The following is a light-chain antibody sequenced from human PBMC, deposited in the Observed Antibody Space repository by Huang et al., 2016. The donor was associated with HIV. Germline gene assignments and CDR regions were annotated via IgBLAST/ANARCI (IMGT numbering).Light chain of an antibody. V-gene: IGKV1-33*01. CDR1: RDISNS. Sequence: DIQMTQSPSSLSASVGDRVTITCQASRDISNSLNWYQQKPGKAPKLLIYDASKLETGGPSRFSGSGSGTDFTLTISSLQPEDVATYYCQQYDNVPYTFGQGTKLEIK. J-gene: IGKJ2*01. CDR2: DAS. CDR3: QQYDNVPYT.